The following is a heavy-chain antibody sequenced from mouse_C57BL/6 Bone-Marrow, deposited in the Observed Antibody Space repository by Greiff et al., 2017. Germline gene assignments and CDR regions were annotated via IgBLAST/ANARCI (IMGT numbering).Heavy chain of an antibody. V-gene: IGHV5-17*01. Sequence: DVKLVESGGGLVKPGGSLKLSCAASGFTFSDYGMHWVRQAPEKGLEWVAYISSGSSTIYYADTVKGRFTISRDNAKNTLFLQMTSLRSEDTAMYYCARATMVKGYWYFDVWGTGTTVTVSS. D-gene: IGHD2-2*01. CDR2: ISSGSSTI. CDR3: ARATMVKGYWYFDV. CDR1: GFTFSDYG. J-gene: IGHJ1*03.